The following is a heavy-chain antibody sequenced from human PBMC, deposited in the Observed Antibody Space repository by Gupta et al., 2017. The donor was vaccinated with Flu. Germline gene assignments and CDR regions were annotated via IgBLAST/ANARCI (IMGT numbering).Heavy chain of an antibody. V-gene: IGHV3-33*01. CDR1: GFNLSNYG. CDR3: ARICGGDCFYYYFYMDV. D-gene: IGHD2-21*01. Sequence: QVQLVESGGGVVQPGRSLRLSCAASGFNLSNYGMPWVRQAPGKGLEWVAVIWYDGSNEYYADSVKGRFTISRDKSKNTLFLQMNNLGVEDTAVYYCARICGGDCFYYYFYMDVWGRGSTVTVSS. CDR2: IWYDGSNE. J-gene: IGHJ6*03.